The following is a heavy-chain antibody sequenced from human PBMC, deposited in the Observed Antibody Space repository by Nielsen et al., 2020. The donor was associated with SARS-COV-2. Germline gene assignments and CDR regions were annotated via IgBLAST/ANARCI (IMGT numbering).Heavy chain of an antibody. V-gene: IGHV4-59*08. D-gene: IGHD3-3*01. J-gene: IGHJ4*02. Sequence: SETLSLTCTVSGGSISSYYWSWIRQPPGKELEWIGYIYYSGSTNYNPSLKSRVTISVDTSKNQFSLKLSSVTAADTAVYYCARTYYDFWSGYYPDYWGQGTLVTVSS. CDR1: GGSISSYY. CDR3: ARTYYDFWSGYYPDY. CDR2: IYYSGST.